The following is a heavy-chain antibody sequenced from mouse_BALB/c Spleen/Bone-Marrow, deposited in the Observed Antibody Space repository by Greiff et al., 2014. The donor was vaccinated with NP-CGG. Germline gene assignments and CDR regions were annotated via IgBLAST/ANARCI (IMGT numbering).Heavy chain of an antibody. V-gene: IGHV1-14*01. CDR2: IYSFHGGT. CDR3: AGPAWFAY. Sequence: VQLKESGPELVKPGASVKMSCKASGYTFTSYCMHWGEPKPGQGLEWNGFIYSFHGGTKYNEKFRGKATLTSDKASSTAYMELSSLTSEAPAVYYCAGPAWFAYWGRGTLVTVSA. CDR1: GYTFTSYC. J-gene: IGHJ3*01.